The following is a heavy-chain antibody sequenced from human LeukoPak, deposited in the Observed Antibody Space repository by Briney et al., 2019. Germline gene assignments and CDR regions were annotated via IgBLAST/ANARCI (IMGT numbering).Heavy chain of an antibody. Sequence: PSETLSLTCTVSGGSISSYYWSWIRQPPGKGLEWIGYIYYSGSTNYNPSLKSRVTISVDTSKNQFSLKLSSVTAADTAVYYCARYWVLEDYGDSYWFDPWGQGTLVTVSS. D-gene: IGHD4-17*01. CDR2: IYYSGST. CDR3: ARYWVLEDYGDSYWFDP. V-gene: IGHV4-59*08. J-gene: IGHJ5*02. CDR1: GGSISSYY.